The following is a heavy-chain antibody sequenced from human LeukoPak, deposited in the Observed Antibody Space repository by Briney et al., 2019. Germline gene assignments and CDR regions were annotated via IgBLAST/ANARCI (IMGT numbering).Heavy chain of an antibody. Sequence: PGGSLRLSCAASGFTFSSYAVSWVRQAPGKGLAWVSAISDSGGSTQYADSVKGRFTISRDNAENSLYLQMNSLRAEDTAVYYCARAAGAYYGSGSHFDYWGQGTLVTVSS. D-gene: IGHD3-10*01. V-gene: IGHV3-23*01. CDR2: ISDSGGST. J-gene: IGHJ4*02. CDR1: GFTFSSYA. CDR3: ARAAGAYYGSGSHFDY.